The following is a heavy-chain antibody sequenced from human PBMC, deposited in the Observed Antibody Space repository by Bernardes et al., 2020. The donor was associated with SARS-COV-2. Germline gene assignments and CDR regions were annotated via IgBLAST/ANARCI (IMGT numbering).Heavy chain of an antibody. D-gene: IGHD1-26*01. Sequence: SETLSLTCTVSGGSISSSSYYWGWIRQPPGKGLEWIGSIYYSGSTYYNPSLKSRVTISVDTSKNQFSLKLSSVTAADTAVYYCAKGDLEWELLGSFDHWGQGTLVTVSS. CDR2: IYYSGST. CDR1: GGSISSSSYY. V-gene: IGHV4-39*01. CDR3: AKGDLEWELLGSFDH. J-gene: IGHJ4*02.